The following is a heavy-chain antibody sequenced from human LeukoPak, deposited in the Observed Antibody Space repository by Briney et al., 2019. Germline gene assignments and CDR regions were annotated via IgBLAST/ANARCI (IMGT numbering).Heavy chain of an antibody. Sequence: ASVKVSCKASGYTFTGYYMHWVRQAPGQGLEWMGWINPNSGATNYAQKFQGRVTLTRDTSISTAYMELNRLRSDDTATYYCGRNRLGKALDIWGQGTMVTVSS. CDR1: GYTFTGYY. D-gene: IGHD7-27*01. CDR2: INPNSGAT. V-gene: IGHV1-2*02. J-gene: IGHJ3*02. CDR3: GRNRLGKALDI.